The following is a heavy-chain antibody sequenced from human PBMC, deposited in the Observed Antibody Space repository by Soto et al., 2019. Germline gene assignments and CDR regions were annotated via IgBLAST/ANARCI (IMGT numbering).Heavy chain of an antibody. CDR3: AKDIREYGSGCTYFDN. CDR1: GFTFDDYA. V-gene: IGHV3-9*01. CDR2: ISWNSGRI. J-gene: IGHJ4*02. Sequence: EVQLVESGGGLVQPGRSLRLACAASGFTFDDYAMHWVRQGPGKGLEWVSGISWNSGRIDYADSVKGRFTISRDNAKKSLYLQMNSLRGEDTALYYCAKDIREYGSGCTYFDNWGQGTLVTVSS. D-gene: IGHD6-19*01.